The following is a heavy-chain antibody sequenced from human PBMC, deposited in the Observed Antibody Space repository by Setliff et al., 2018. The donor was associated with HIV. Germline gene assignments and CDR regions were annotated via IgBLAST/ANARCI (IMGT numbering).Heavy chain of an antibody. CDR3: ARKYTGGPLDY. D-gene: IGHD6-19*01. V-gene: IGHV1-69*05. CDR2: IIPIFGTA. J-gene: IGHJ4*02. CDR1: GGTFSSYA. Sequence: ASVKVSCKASGGTFSSYAISWVRQAPGQGLEWMGGIIPIFGTANYAQKLQGRVTMTTDTSTSTAYMELRSLRSDDTAMYYCARKYTGGPLDYWGQGTLVTVSS.